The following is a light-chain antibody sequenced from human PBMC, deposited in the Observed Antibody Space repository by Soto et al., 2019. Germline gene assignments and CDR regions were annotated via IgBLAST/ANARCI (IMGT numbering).Light chain of an antibody. Sequence: DIVRTQSPLSLPVTPGEPASISCRSSQSLLHTNGYNYSDWYLQKPGQSPQLLIYLGSNRASGVPDRFSGSGSGTDFTLKISRVEAEDVGVYYCMEALQTPLTFGPGTKVDIK. V-gene: IGKV2-28*01. CDR3: MEALQTPLT. CDR2: LGS. J-gene: IGKJ3*01. CDR1: QSLLHTNGYNY.